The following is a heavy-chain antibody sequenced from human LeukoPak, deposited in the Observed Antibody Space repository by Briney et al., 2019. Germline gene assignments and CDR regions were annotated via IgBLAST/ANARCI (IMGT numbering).Heavy chain of an antibody. J-gene: IGHJ6*03. CDR2: ISSSSSTI. CDR3: AYTSGYDFSSYYYYYMDV. V-gene: IGHV3-48*01. CDR1: GFTFSSYS. D-gene: IGHD5-12*01. Sequence: PGGSLRLSXAASGFTFSSYSMNWIRQAPGKGLEWVSYISSSSSTIYYADSVKGRFTISRDNAKNSLYLQMNSLSAEDTAVYYCAYTSGYDFSSYYYYYMDVWGKGTTVTVSS.